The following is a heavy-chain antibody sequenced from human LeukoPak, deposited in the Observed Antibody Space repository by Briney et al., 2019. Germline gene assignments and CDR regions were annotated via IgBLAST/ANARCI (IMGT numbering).Heavy chain of an antibody. Sequence: SENLSLTCTVSGGSISSGGYYWSWIRQHPGKGLEWIGYIYYSGSTYYNPSLKSRVTISVDTSKNQFSLKLSSVTAADTAVYYCARVGDGDRPDYWGQGTLVTVSS. CDR3: ARVGDGDRPDY. CDR2: IYYSGST. V-gene: IGHV4-31*03. D-gene: IGHD4-17*01. CDR1: GGSISSGGYY. J-gene: IGHJ4*02.